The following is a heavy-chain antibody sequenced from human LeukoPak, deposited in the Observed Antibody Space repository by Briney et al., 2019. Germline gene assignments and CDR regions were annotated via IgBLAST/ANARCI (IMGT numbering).Heavy chain of an antibody. D-gene: IGHD2-21*02. CDR3: AKVGELAYCGGDCYRGFDF. Sequence: GGSLRLSCAASGFTFSTYAMSWVRQAPGKGLEWVSTISGSGGSTYCADSVKGRFTISRDNSKNTLYLQMNSLRAEATAVYYCAKVGELAYCGGDCYRGFDFWGQGTLVTVSS. CDR1: GFTFSTYA. V-gene: IGHV3-23*01. J-gene: IGHJ4*02. CDR2: ISGSGGST.